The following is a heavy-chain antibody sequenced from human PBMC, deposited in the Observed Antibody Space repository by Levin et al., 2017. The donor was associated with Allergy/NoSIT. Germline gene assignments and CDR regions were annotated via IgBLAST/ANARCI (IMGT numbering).Heavy chain of an antibody. D-gene: IGHD6-19*01. CDR1: GYTLTGDY. V-gene: IGHV1-2*02. J-gene: IGHJ4*02. CDR3: ARTVAGPGRDY. CDR2: INPNSGDT. Sequence: GESLKISCKASGYTLTGDYMHWVRQAPGQGLEWMGWINPNSGDTHYTQNFQGRVTMTRDTSISTVYMVFSSLRSDDTAVYYCARTVAGPGRDYWGQGTLVTVSS.